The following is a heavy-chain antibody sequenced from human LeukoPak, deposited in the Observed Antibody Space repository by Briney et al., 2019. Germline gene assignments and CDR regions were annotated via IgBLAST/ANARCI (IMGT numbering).Heavy chain of an antibody. D-gene: IGHD6-19*01. J-gene: IGHJ6*02. V-gene: IGHV3-23*01. CDR1: GFTFSSYA. Sequence: GGSLRLSCAASGFTFSSYAMSWVRQAPGKGLEWVSAISGSGGSTYYADSVKGRFTISRDNSKNTLYLQMNSLRAEDTAVYYCALPGYSSGWYVDYYYGMDVWGQGTTVTVSS. CDR3: ALPGYSSGWYVDYYYGMDV. CDR2: ISGSGGST.